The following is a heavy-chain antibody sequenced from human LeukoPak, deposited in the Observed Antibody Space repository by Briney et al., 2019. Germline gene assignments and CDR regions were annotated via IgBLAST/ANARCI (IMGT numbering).Heavy chain of an antibody. V-gene: IGHV4-4*07. J-gene: IGHJ6*03. CDR3: ARDRSVSNYYYYYMDV. CDR1: GGSISSYY. D-gene: IGHD4-11*01. Sequence: SETLSLTCTVSGGSISSYYWSWIRQPAGKGLEWIGRIYTSGSTNYNPSLKSRVTMSVDTSKNQFSLKLSSVTAADTAVYYCARDRSVSNYYYYYMDVWGKGTTVTVSS. CDR2: IYTSGST.